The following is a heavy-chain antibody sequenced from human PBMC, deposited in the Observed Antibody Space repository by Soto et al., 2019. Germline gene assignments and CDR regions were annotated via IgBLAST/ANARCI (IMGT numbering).Heavy chain of an antibody. J-gene: IGHJ4*02. V-gene: IGHV4-30-2*01. CDR2: IYHSGST. CDR1: GRSISSGGYS. Sequence: SETLSLTCAVSGRSISSGGYSCDWIRQPPGKGLEWIGYIYHSGSTYYNPSLKSRVTISVDRSKNQFSLKLSSVTAADTAVYYCARGVTTVTTFDYWGQGTLVTVSS. D-gene: IGHD4-17*01. CDR3: ARGVTTVTTFDY.